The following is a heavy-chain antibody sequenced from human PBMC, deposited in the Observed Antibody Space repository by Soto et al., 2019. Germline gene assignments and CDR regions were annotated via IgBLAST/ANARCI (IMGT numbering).Heavy chain of an antibody. CDR1: GGSFSGYY. V-gene: IGHV4-34*01. Sequence: LSLTCAVYGGSFSGYYWSWIRQPPGKGLEWIGEINHSGSTNYNPSLKSRVTISVDTSKNQFSLKLSSVTAADTAVYYCAREVTYYDFWSGYQKRYYFDYWGQGTLVTVSS. CDR3: AREVTYYDFWSGYQKRYYFDY. D-gene: IGHD3-3*01. J-gene: IGHJ4*02. CDR2: INHSGST.